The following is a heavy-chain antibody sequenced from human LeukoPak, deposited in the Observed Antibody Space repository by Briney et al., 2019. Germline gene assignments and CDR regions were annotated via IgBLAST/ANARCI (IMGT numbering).Heavy chain of an antibody. J-gene: IGHJ6*03. D-gene: IGHD2-2*01. Sequence: GGSLRLSCAASGFTFSDYWVHWVRQGPGKGLVWVSRIKTDGSETSYADSVKGRFTISRDNAKNLLYLQMNGLRAEDTAVYYCARDPSPRTSYYYYYYMDVWGKGTTVTVSS. CDR2: IKTDGSET. CDR1: GFTFSDYW. V-gene: IGHV3-74*01. CDR3: ARDPSPRTSYYYYYYMDV.